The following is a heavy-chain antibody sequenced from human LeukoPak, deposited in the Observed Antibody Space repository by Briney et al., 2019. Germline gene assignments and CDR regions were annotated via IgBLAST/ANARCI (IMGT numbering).Heavy chain of an antibody. Sequence: TLSLTCTVSGGSISSYYWSWIRQPPGKGLEWIGYIYYTGSTNYNPSLKSRVTISVDTSKNQFSLKLSSVTAADTALYYCARLGSDDAFDIWGQGTMVSVSS. V-gene: IGHV4-59*08. J-gene: IGHJ3*02. CDR2: IYYTGST. CDR1: GGSISSYY. CDR3: ARLGSDDAFDI.